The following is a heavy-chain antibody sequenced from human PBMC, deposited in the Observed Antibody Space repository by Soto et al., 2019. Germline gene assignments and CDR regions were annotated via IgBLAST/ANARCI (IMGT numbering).Heavy chain of an antibody. D-gene: IGHD3-16*02. Sequence: DVQLWESGGGLVQPGGSLRLSCAASGFSFGSYALSCVRQAPGKGLEWVSTISGSDGKTFYADSVKGRFSISRDTSQNTLYLQMNSLRADDTAIYYCATWSYLDYWGQGTRVTVSS. CDR3: ATWSYLDY. J-gene: IGHJ4*02. CDR2: ISGSDGKT. V-gene: IGHV3-23*01. CDR1: GFSFGSYA.